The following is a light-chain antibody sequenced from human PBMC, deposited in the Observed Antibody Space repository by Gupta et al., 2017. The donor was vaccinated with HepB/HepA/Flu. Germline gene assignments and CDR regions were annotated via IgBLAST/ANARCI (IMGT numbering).Light chain of an antibody. CDR2: DNN. V-gene: IGLV1-51*01. J-gene: IGLJ2*01. CDR1: SSNIGNNH. Sequence: QSVLTQPPSVSAAPGKTVAISCSGSSSNIGNNHVYWYQQLPGTAPKLLIYDNNKRPSGIPDRFSGSKSGTSATLGITGLQTGDEADYYCGTWDSSLSAVVFGGGTKLTVL. CDR3: GTWDSSLSAVV.